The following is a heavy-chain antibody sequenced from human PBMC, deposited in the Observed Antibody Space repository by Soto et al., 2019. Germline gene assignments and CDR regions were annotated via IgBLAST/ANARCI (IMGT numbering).Heavy chain of an antibody. CDR2: ISWNSGSI. J-gene: IGHJ4*02. D-gene: IGHD3-3*01. Sequence: EVQLVESGGGLVQPGRSLRLSCAASGFTFDDYAMHWVRQAPGKGLEWVSGISWNSGSIGYADSVKGRFTISRDNAKNSLYLQMNSLRAEDTALYYCAKDKDPGDTIFGVVTPCFDYWGQGTLVTVSS. CDR3: AKDKDPGDTIFGVVTPCFDY. V-gene: IGHV3-9*01. CDR1: GFTFDDYA.